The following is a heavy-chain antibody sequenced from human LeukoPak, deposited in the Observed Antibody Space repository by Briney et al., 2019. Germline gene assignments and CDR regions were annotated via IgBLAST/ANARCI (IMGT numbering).Heavy chain of an antibody. CDR2: ISDTGVDT. CDR1: GFTFSTHP. V-gene: IGHV3-23*01. CDR3: TKRGAYGSGRSYFFEF. Sequence: GGSLRLSCAAFGFTFSTHPMSWARQAPGTGLEWVSTISDTGVDTFYANSVKGRFAISRDNFKNMLYLQMNNLRAEDTAVYYCTKRGAYGSGRSYFFEFWGQGTLVTVSS. J-gene: IGHJ4*02. D-gene: IGHD2-15*01.